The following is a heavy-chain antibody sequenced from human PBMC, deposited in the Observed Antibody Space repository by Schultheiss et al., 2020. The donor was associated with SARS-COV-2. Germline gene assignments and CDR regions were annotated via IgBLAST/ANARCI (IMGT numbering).Heavy chain of an antibody. D-gene: IGHD3-22*01. CDR1: GYTFTSYG. CDR3: ARDHTMIVVTSAFDI. J-gene: IGHJ3*02. V-gene: IGHV1-8*02. Sequence: ASVKVSCKASGYTFTSYGISWVRQAPGQGLEWMGWMNPNSGNTGYAQKFQGRVTMTRNTSISTAYMELSRLRSDDTAVYYCARDHTMIVVTSAFDIWGQGTMVTVAS. CDR2: MNPNSGNT.